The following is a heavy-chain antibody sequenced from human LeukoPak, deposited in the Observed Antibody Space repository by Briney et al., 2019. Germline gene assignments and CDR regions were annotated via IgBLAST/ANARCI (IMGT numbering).Heavy chain of an antibody. CDR2: TRANSNMR. J-gene: IGHJ4*02. D-gene: IGHD2-15*01. Sequence: GGSLRLSCAASGFSFSDFTMNWVRQAPGKGLEWVSGTRANSNMRFYLESVRGRFTISRDNSKNTLFLQMDSLRVDDTAVYFCAKDQEDRGYPSSFDFWGQGTLVTVSS. CDR3: AKDQEDRGYPSSFDF. CDR1: GFSFSDFT. V-gene: IGHV3-23*01.